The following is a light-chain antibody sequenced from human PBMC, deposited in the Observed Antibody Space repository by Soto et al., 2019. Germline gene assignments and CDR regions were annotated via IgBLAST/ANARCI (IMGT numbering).Light chain of an antibody. CDR3: QQYGSSGT. J-gene: IGKJ1*01. V-gene: IGKV3-20*01. CDR2: GAS. CDR1: QSVSSSY. Sequence: IWLTQSPVTLSLSPGERATISCRASQSVSSSYLAWYQQKPGQAPRLLIYGASNRATGIPDRFSGSGSGTDFTLTISRLEPEDFAVYYCQQYGSSGTFGQGTKVDIK.